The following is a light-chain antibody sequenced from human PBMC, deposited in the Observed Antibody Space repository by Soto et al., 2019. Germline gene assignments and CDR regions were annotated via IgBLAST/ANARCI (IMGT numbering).Light chain of an antibody. J-gene: IGKJ1*01. CDR1: QSISSW. CDR2: KAS. Sequence: IQITQSPSTLSASVVDRVTITCLASQSISSWLAWYQQKPGKAPKLLIYKASSLESGVPSRFSGSGSGTEFTLTISSLQPDDFATYYCQKFNTSPWKFGQGTKVDIK. V-gene: IGKV1-5*03. CDR3: QKFNTSPWK.